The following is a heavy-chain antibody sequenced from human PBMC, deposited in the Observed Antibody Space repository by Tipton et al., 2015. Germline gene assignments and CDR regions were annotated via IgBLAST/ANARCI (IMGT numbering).Heavy chain of an antibody. CDR1: GFTFSSYA. CDR3: ARDVY. Sequence: SLRLSCAASGFTFSSYAMSWVRQAPGKGLEWIAYISSSSFQTIYADSVKGRFTISRDNAENSLYLQMNSLRAEDTAVYYCARDVYWGQGTLVTVSS. V-gene: IGHV3-11*06. J-gene: IGHJ4*02. CDR2: ISSSSFQT.